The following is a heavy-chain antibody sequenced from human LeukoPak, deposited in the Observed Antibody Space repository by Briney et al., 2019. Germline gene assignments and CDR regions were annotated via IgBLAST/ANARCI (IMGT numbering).Heavy chain of an antibody. V-gene: IGHV1-18*01. CDR2: ISAYNGNT. CDR3: ARDSLVGFFDWLGLLDY. Sequence: ASVKVSCKASGYNFTSYGISWVRQAPGQGLEWMGWISAYNGNTNYAQKLQGRVTMTTDTSTSTAYMELRSLSLDDTAVYYCARDSLVGFFDWLGLLDYWGQGTLVTVSS. CDR1: GYNFTSYG. J-gene: IGHJ4*02. D-gene: IGHD3-9*01.